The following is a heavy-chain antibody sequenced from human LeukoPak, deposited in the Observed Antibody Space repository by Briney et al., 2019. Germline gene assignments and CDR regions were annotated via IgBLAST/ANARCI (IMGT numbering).Heavy chain of an antibody. Sequence: SETLSLTCTVSGGSISSSSYYWGWIRQPPVKGLEWFGYIYYSGSTNYDPSLKSRVTISVDTSKNQFSLKLSSVTAADTAVYYCAREDMVRGPRSFDYWGQGTLVTVSS. V-gene: IGHV4-61*01. CDR3: AREDMVRGPRSFDY. CDR1: GGSISSSSYY. D-gene: IGHD3-10*01. CDR2: IYYSGST. J-gene: IGHJ4*02.